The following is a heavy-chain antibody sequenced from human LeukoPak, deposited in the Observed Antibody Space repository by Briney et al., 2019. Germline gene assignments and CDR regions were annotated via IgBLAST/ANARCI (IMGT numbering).Heavy chain of an antibody. J-gene: IGHJ4*02. V-gene: IGHV4-34*01. D-gene: IGHD3-9*01. CDR2: INHSGST. Sequence: PSETLSLTCAVYGGSFSGYYWSWIRQPPGKGLEWIGEINHSGSTNYNPSLKSRVTISVDTSKNQFSLKLSSVTAADTAVYYCARDRRILTGYYTRYYFDYWGQGTLVTVSS. CDR1: GGSFSGYY. CDR3: ARDRRILTGYYTRYYFDY.